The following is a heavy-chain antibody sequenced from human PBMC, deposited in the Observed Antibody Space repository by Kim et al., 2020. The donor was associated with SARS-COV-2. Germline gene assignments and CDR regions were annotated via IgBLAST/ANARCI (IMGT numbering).Heavy chain of an antibody. CDR3: ARGESRGYDFWSGYYGGYYYYGMDV. CDR1: GDSVSSNSAA. J-gene: IGHJ6*02. D-gene: IGHD3-3*01. V-gene: IGHV6-1*01. CDR2: TYYRSKWYN. Sequence: SQTLSLTCAISGDSVSSNSAAWNWIRQSPSRGLEWLGRTYYRSKWYNDYAVSVKSRITINPDTSKNQFSLQLNSVTPEDTAVYYCARGESRGYDFWSGYYGGYYYYGMDVWGQGTTVTVSS.